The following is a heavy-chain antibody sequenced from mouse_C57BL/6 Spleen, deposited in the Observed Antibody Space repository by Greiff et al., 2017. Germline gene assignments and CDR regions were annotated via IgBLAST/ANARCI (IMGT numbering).Heavy chain of an antibody. CDR2: IDPSDSET. J-gene: IGHJ2*01. CDR3: ARRRDAGYFDY. D-gene: IGHD3-3*01. CDR1: GYTFTSYW. V-gene: IGHV1-52*01. Sequence: QVQLQQPGAELVRPGSSVKLSCKASGYTFTSYWLHWVKQRPIQGLEWIGNIDPSDSETHYNQKFKDKATLTVAKSSSTAYMQLSSLTAEDSAVYYCARRRDAGYFDYWGQGTTLTVSS.